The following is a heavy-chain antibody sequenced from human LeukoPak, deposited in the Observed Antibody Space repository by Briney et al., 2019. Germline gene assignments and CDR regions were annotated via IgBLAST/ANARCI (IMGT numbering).Heavy chain of an antibody. CDR1: GGTFSSYA. CDR3: ARWTNYGDYEYYFDY. J-gene: IGHJ4*02. V-gene: IGHV1-69*13. CDR2: IIPIFGTA. Sequence: GASVKVSCKASGGTFSSYAISWVRQAPGQGLEWMGGIIPIFGTANYAQKFQGRVTITADESTSTAHMELSSLRSEDTAVYYCARWTNYGDYEYYFDYWGQGTLVTVSS. D-gene: IGHD4-17*01.